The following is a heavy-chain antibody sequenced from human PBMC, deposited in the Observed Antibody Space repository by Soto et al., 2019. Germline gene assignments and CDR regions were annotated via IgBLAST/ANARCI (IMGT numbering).Heavy chain of an antibody. Sequence: SETLSLTCAVSGGSISSSNWWSWVRQPPGKGLEWIGEIYRSGTTNYNPSLKSRSTISVDKSKNQFSLNLGSVTAADTAVYYCAGRRDGSESLDYWGQGTLVTVSS. CDR2: IYRSGTT. CDR1: GGSISSSNW. CDR3: AGRRDGSESLDY. J-gene: IGHJ4*02. V-gene: IGHV4-4*02. D-gene: IGHD3-10*01.